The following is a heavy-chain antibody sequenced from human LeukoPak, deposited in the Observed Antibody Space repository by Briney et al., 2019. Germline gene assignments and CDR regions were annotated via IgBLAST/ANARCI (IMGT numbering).Heavy chain of an antibody. D-gene: IGHD6-19*01. CDR2: ISYDGSNK. V-gene: IGHV3-30-3*01. CDR3: ARAVAGTYFDS. J-gene: IGHJ4*02. Sequence: PGGSLRLSCAASGFTFNNYAVHWVRQAPDKGLEWVALISYDGSNKNYADSVKGRFTMSRGNSKNTASLQMNSLRAEDTAVYYCARAVAGTYFDSWGQGTLVTVSS. CDR1: GFTFNNYA.